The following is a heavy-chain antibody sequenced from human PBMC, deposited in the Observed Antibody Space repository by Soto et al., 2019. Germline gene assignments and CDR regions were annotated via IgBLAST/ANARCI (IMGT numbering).Heavy chain of an antibody. CDR3: ARGHGGEYQLPGYNWFDP. Sequence: QVQLVQSGAEVKKPGSSVKVSCKASGGTFSSYAISWVRQAPGQGLEWKGGIIPIFGTATYAQKFQGRVTITADESTSTAYMELSSLRSEDTAVYYCARGHGGEYQLPGYNWFDPWGQGTLVTVSS. J-gene: IGHJ5*02. CDR2: IIPIFGTA. CDR1: GGTFSSYA. V-gene: IGHV1-69*01. D-gene: IGHD2-2*01.